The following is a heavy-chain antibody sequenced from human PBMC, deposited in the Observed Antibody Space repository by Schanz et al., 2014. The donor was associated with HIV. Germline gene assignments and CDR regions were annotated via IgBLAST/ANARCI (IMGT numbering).Heavy chain of an antibody. J-gene: IGHJ6*02. D-gene: IGHD3-10*01. CDR2: ISGGSGST. CDR1: GLTLSSYG. V-gene: IGHV3-23*01. CDR3: AKDGAPSGSYSYGMDV. Sequence: EVQVLESGGDLVQPGGSLRLSWAASGLTLSSYGMSWVRQAPGKGRERVSSISGGSGSTFYADSVKGRFTISRVNSKNTLYLQMNSLRAEDTAVYHCAKDGAPSGSYSYGMDVWGQGTTVTVSS.